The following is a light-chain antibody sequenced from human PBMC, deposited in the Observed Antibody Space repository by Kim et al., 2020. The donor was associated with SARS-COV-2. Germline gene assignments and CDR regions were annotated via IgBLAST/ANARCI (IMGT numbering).Light chain of an antibody. J-gene: IGLJ1*01. CDR1: SLRSYY. V-gene: IGLV3-19*01. Sequence: LGQTVRITCQGDSLRSYYASWYQQKPGQAPVLVIYGKNNRPSGIPDRFSGSSSGNTASLTITGAQAEDEADYYRNSRDSSGNHLYVFGTGTKVTVL. CDR2: GKN. CDR3: NSRDSSGNHLYV.